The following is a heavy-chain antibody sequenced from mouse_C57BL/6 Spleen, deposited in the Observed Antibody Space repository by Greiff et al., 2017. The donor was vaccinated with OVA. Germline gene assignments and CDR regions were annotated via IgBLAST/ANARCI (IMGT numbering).Heavy chain of an antibody. D-gene: IGHD4-1*01. V-gene: IGHV3-1*01. CDR1: GYSITSGYD. CDR2: ISYSGST. Sequence: EVQLQQSGPGMVKPSQSLSLTCTVTGYSITSGYDWHWIRHFPGNKLEWMGYISYSGSTNYNPSLKSLISVTHDTSKNHFFLKLNSVTTEDTDTYYCARGNWSWFAYWGQGTLVTVSA. J-gene: IGHJ3*01. CDR3: ARGNWSWFAY.